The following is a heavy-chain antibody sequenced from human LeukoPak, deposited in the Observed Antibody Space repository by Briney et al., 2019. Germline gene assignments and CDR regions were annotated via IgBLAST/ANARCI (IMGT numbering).Heavy chain of an antibody. Sequence: GGSLRLSCAASAFSFSSYSMYWVRQAAGKWLEWVTSISRSSSYIYYADSVKGRFTISSDNAKNSLYLKMNSLRAEDTAMYYCAREHYNVLTGRGGDFDYWGQGTLVTVSS. V-gene: IGHV3-21*04. CDR2: ISRSSSYI. J-gene: IGHJ4*02. CDR1: AFSFSSYS. CDR3: AREHYNVLTGRGGDFDY. D-gene: IGHD3-9*01.